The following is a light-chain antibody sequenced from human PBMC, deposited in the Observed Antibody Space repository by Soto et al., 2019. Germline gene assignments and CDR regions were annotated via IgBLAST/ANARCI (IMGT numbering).Light chain of an antibody. CDR1: QSVSSSY. J-gene: IGKJ4*01. CDR2: GAS. CDR3: QQYDSSLGLT. V-gene: IGKV3-20*01. Sequence: EIVLTQSPGTLSLSPGETATLSCRASQSVSSSYLAWYQQKPGQAPRLLIYGASSRATGIPDRFSGSGSGTDFTLTISRLEPEDFAVYYCQQYDSSLGLTLGGGTNVEIK.